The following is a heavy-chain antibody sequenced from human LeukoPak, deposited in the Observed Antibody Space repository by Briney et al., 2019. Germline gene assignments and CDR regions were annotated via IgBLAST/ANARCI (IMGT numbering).Heavy chain of an antibody. D-gene: IGHD3-22*01. Sequence: NPSETLSLTCTVSGGSISSYYWSWIRQPPGEGREWIGYIYYSGSTNYNPSLKSRVTISVDTSKNQFSLKLSSVTAADTAVYYCARGADSSGYTFDYWGQGTLVTVSS. CDR3: ARGADSSGYTFDY. V-gene: IGHV4-59*01. CDR2: IYYSGST. J-gene: IGHJ4*02. CDR1: GGSISSYY.